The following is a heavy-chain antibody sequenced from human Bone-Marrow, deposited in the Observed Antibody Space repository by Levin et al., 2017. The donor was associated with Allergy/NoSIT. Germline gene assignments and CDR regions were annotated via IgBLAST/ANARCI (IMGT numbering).Heavy chain of an antibody. CDR2: INPSGGST. D-gene: IGHD3-9*01. CDR1: GYTFTSYY. V-gene: IGHV1-46*03. Sequence: ASVKVSCKASGYTFTSYYMHWVRQAPGQGLEWMGIINPSGGSTSYAQKFQGRVTMTRDTSTSTVYMELSSLRSEDTAVYYCARGGQVLRYFDWLLYKSDAFDIWGQGTMVTVSS. J-gene: IGHJ3*02. CDR3: ARGGQVLRYFDWLLYKSDAFDI.